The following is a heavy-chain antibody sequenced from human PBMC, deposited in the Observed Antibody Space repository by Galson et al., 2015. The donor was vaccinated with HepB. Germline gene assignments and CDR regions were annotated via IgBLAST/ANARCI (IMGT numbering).Heavy chain of an antibody. Sequence: SLRLSCAASGFIIRNYGMSWVRQAPGKGLVWVSTINDDGRNTHYADNVRGRFTISKDTSENTLYLHMNSLRADDTAVYYCTKGDGGYYEIDYWGQGALVSVSS. CDR3: TKGDGGYYEIDY. V-gene: IGHV3-23*01. D-gene: IGHD1-26*01. J-gene: IGHJ4*02. CDR1: GFIIRNYG. CDR2: INDDGRNT.